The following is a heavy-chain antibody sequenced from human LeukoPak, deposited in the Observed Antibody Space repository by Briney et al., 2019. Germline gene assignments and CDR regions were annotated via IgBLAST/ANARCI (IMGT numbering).Heavy chain of an antibody. CDR2: IYTSGST. CDR1: GGSISSYY. V-gene: IGHV4-4*07. J-gene: IGHJ6*03. D-gene: IGHD1-14*01. Sequence: SETLSLTCTVSGGSISSYYWSWIRQPAGKGLEWIGRIYTSGSTIYNPSLKNRVTMSVDTSKNQFSLKLSSVTAADTAVYYCARGRYESTRLSAYYYYYMDVWGKGTTVTVSS. CDR3: ARGRYESTRLSAYYYYYMDV.